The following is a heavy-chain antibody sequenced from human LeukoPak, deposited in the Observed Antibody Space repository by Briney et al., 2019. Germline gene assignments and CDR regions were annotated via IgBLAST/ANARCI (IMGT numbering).Heavy chain of an antibody. CDR1: GYSISSGYY. CDR2: IYHSGST. V-gene: IGHV4-38-2*01. D-gene: IGHD3-3*01. CDR3: ARHEEVGGPTSFGY. J-gene: IGHJ4*02. Sequence: PSETLSLTCAVSGYSISSGYYWGWIRQPPGKGLEWIGSIYHSGSTYYNPSLKSRVTISVDTSKNQFSLKLSSVTAADTAVYYCARHEEVGGPTSFGYWGQGTLVTVSS.